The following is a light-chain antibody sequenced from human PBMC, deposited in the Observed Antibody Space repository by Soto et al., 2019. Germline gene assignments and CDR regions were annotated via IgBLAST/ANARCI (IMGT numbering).Light chain of an antibody. CDR1: SSDVGGYKY. Sequence: QSVLTQPASVSASPGQSITISCTGTSSDVGGYKYVSWYQQYPGKAPKLMMYEVSNRPSGISNRFSGSKSGNTASLTITGLRAEDEGYYYCTSYTSSSTPYVFGTGTQLTVL. CDR3: TSYTSSSTPYV. CDR2: EVS. J-gene: IGLJ1*01. V-gene: IGLV2-14*01.